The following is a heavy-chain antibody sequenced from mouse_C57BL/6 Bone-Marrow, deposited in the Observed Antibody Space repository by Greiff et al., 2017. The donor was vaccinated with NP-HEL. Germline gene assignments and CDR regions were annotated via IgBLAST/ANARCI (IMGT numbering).Heavy chain of an antibody. CDR3: ARSYYGSSYGYFDV. J-gene: IGHJ1*03. D-gene: IGHD1-1*01. CDR2: IRNKANGYTT. CDR1: GFTFTDYY. Sequence: EVQLVASGGGLVQPGGSLSLSCAASGFTFTDYYMSWVRQPPGKALEWLGFIRNKANGYTTEYSASVTGRFTISRDTSQSILYLQMNALRAEDSATYYCARSYYGSSYGYFDVWGTGTTVTVSS. V-gene: IGHV7-3*01.